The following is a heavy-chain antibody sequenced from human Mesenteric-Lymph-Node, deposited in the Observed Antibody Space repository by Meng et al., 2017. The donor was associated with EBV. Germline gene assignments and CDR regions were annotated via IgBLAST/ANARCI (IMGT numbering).Heavy chain of an antibody. V-gene: IGHV4-34*01. Sequence: VQLKQWGAGLLKPSETLSLTCAVYGGSFSGYYWSWIRQPPGKGLEWIGEINHSGSTNYNPSLKSRVTISVDTSKNQFSLKLSSVTAADTAVYYCRYYYDSSGYSLDYWGQGTLVTVSS. CDR3: RYYYDSSGYSLDY. CDR2: INHSGST. J-gene: IGHJ4*02. D-gene: IGHD3-22*01. CDR1: GGSFSGYY.